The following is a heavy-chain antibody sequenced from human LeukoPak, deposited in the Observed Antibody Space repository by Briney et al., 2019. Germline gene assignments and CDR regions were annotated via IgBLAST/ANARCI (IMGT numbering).Heavy chain of an antibody. D-gene: IGHD3-10*01. CDR2: ISSNGGST. J-gene: IGHJ4*02. Sequence: GGSLRLSCSASGFTFSSYARHWVRQAPGKGLEYVSAISSNGGSTYYADSVKGRFTISRDNSKSTLYLQMSSLRAEDTAVYYCVKGPTYYYGTGSYQPFDEWDQGTLVTVSS. V-gene: IGHV3-64D*09. CDR3: VKGPTYYYGTGSYQPFDE. CDR1: GFTFSSYA.